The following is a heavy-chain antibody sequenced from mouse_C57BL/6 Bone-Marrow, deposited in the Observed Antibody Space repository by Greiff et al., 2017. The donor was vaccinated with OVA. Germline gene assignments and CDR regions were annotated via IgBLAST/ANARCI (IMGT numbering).Heavy chain of an antibody. D-gene: IGHD2-3*01. CDR1: GYTFTSYW. Sequence: QVQLQQPGAELVMPGASVKLSCKASGYTFTSYWMHWVKQRPGQGLEWIGEIDPSDSYTNYNQKFKGKSTLTVDKSSSTTYMQLSSLTSEDSAVYYCARDGYYVYFDVWGTGTTVTVSS. V-gene: IGHV1-69*01. J-gene: IGHJ1*03. CDR3: ARDGYYVYFDV. CDR2: IDPSDSYT.